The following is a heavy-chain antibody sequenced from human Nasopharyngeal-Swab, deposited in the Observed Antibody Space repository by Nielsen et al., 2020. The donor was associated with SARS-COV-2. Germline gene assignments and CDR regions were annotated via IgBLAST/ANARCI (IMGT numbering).Heavy chain of an antibody. D-gene: IGHD3-9*01. Sequence: SETLSLTCAVYGGSFSGYYWSWIRQPPGKGLEWIGEINHSGSTNYNPSLKSRVTISVDTSKNQFSLKLSSVTAADTAVYYCARSRELRYFDWSYYYYYYMDVWGKGTTVTVSS. J-gene: IGHJ6*03. CDR1: GGSFSGYY. CDR3: ARSRELRYFDWSYYYYYYMDV. CDR2: INHSGST. V-gene: IGHV4-34*01.